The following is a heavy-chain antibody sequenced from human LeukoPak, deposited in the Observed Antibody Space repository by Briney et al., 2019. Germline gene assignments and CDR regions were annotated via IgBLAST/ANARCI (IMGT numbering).Heavy chain of an antibody. CDR3: ARDWPLEMATITPFDY. D-gene: IGHD5-24*01. Sequence: ASVKVSCKASGYTFTSYVISWVRQAPGQGLEWMGWISAYNGNTNYAQKLQGRVTMTTDTSTSTAYMELRSLRSDDTAVYYCARDWPLEMATITPFDYWGQGTLVTVSS. CDR2: ISAYNGNT. CDR1: GYTFTSYV. J-gene: IGHJ4*02. V-gene: IGHV1-18*01.